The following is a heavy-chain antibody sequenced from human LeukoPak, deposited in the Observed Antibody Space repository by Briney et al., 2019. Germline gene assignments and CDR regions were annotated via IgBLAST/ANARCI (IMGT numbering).Heavy chain of an antibody. CDR1: GFTFSSYA. D-gene: IGHD4-17*01. CDR2: ISGSGGST. CDR3: AKVATVTTRGSGAFDI. Sequence: GSLRLPCAASGFTFSSYAMSWVRQAPGKPLEWVSAISGSGGSTYYADSVKGRFTISRDNSKNTLYLQMNSLRAEDTAVYYCAKVATVTTRGSGAFDIWGQGTMVTVSS. J-gene: IGHJ3*02. V-gene: IGHV3-23*01.